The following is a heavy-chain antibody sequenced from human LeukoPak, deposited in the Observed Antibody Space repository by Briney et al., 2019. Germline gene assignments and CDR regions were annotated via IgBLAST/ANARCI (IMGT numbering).Heavy chain of an antibody. J-gene: IGHJ6*03. CDR1: GFTFSSYA. Sequence: GGSLRLSCAASGFTFSSYAMHWVRQAPGKGLEWVGRIRSKANGYATAYAASVKGRFTISRDDSKNTAYLQMNSLKTEDTAVYYCTRLWGSYYDILTGKAYYYMDVWGKGTTVTVSS. D-gene: IGHD3-9*01. V-gene: IGHV3-73*01. CDR2: IRSKANGYAT. CDR3: TRLWGSYYDILTGKAYYYMDV.